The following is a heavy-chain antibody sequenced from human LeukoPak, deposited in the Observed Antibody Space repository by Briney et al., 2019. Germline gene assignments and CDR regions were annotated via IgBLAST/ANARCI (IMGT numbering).Heavy chain of an antibody. Sequence: PGASVKVSCKASGYTFTGYYMHWVRQAPGQGLEWMGWINPNSGGTNYAQKFQGRVTMTRDTSISTAYMELSRLRSDDTAVYYCARLLLAAAGGLDPWGQGTLVTVSS. V-gene: IGHV1-2*02. CDR2: INPNSGGT. J-gene: IGHJ5*02. CDR1: GYTFTGYY. CDR3: ARLLLAAAGGLDP. D-gene: IGHD6-13*01.